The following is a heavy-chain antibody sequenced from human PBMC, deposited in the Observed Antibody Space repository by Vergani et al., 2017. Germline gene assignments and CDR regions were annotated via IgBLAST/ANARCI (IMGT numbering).Heavy chain of an antibody. CDR2: ISYDGSNK. Sequence: QVQLVESGGGVVQPGRSLRLSCAASGFTFSSYAMHWVRQAPGKGLEWVAVISYDGSNKYYADSVKGRFTISRDNSKNTLYLQMNSLRAEDTAVYYCARDRHYYGSESYYKTHYYYYGMDVWGQGTTVTVYS. CDR3: ARDRHYYGSESYYKTHYYYYGMDV. V-gene: IGHV3-30-3*01. D-gene: IGHD3-10*01. J-gene: IGHJ6*02. CDR1: GFTFSSYA.